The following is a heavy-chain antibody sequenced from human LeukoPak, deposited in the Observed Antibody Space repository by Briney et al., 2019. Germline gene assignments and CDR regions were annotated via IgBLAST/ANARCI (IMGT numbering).Heavy chain of an antibody. D-gene: IGHD6-13*01. CDR2: GYTSGST. CDR1: GGSISSGTYY. J-gene: IGHJ4*02. CDR3: ARNLIPEQLVLNF. Sequence: SETLSHTCTVSGGSISSGTYYWNWIRQPAGKGLEWIGRGYTSGSTNYNPSLKSRVTMSVDTSKNQFSLKLKSVTPEDTAVYYCARNLIPEQLVLNFWGQGTLVTVSS. V-gene: IGHV4-61*02.